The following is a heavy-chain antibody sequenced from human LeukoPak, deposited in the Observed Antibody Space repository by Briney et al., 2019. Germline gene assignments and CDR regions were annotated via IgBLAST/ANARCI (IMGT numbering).Heavy chain of an antibody. CDR1: GDSINSGSYY. J-gene: IGHJ4*02. CDR3: ARARRMDNFDY. Sequence: SQTLSLTCTVSGDSINSGSYYWSWIRQPVGKGLEWIGRIYTSGSTKYNPSLESRVTISVDTSKNQFSLKLSSVTVADTAVYYCARARRMDNFDYWGQGTLVTVSS. D-gene: IGHD3/OR15-3a*01. CDR2: IYTSGST. V-gene: IGHV4-61*02.